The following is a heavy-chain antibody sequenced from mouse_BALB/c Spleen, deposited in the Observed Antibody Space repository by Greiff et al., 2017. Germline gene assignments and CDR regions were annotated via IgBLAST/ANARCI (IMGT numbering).Heavy chain of an antibody. CDR2: IWSGGST. J-gene: IGHJ4*01. CDR1: GFSLTSYG. CDR3: ARNYRGVTTRYYAMDY. D-gene: IGHD2-1*01. Sequence: VQLVESGPGLVQPSQSLSITCTVSGFSLTSYGVHWVRQSPGKGLEWLGVIWSGGSTDYNAAFISRLSISKDNSKSQVFFKMNSLQANDTAIYYCARNYRGVTTRYYAMDYWGQGTSVTVSS. V-gene: IGHV2-2*02.